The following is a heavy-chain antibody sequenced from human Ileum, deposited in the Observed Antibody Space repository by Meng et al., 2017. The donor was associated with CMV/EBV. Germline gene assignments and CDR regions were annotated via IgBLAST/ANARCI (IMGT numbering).Heavy chain of an antibody. CDR3: ARAHVIPNGNYVFDY. J-gene: IGHJ4*02. CDR2: ISSSGDT. D-gene: IGHD1-7*01. Sequence: QVHLQESGPGLVKPSETLSLTCSVSNGSFNIYYWSWLRQSPGKGLEFSAYISSSGDTNYNPPLRSRVAISIDTTKEHFSLRLPSVTAADTAVYYGARAHVIPNGNYVFDYWGQGALVTVSS. CDR1: NGSFNIYY. V-gene: IGHV4-4*08.